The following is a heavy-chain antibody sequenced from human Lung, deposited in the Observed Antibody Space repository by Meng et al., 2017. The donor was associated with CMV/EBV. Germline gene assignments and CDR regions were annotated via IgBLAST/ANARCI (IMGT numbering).Heavy chain of an antibody. D-gene: IGHD1-14*01. V-gene: IGHV4-31*03. J-gene: IGHJ6*01. CDR2: IYYSGST. Sequence: SETLSLTCTVSGASIISGGYYWNWIRQHPGKGLEWIGHIYYSGSTDYNPSLKSRVSISVDTSENQLSLKMSSVTAADTAVYFCARARRILLPLPSANRNYGLDVWXQGHXVTVDS. CDR3: ARARRILLPLPSANRNYGLDV. CDR1: GASIISGGYY.